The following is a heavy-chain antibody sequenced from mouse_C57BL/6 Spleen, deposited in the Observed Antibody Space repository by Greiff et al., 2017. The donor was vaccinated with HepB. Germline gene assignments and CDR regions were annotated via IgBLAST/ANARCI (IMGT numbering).Heavy chain of an antibody. D-gene: IGHD1-1*01. CDR1: GYTFTSYW. V-gene: IGHV1-69*01. Sequence: QVQLQQPGAELVMPGASVKLSCKASGYTFTSYWMHWVKQRPGQGLEWIGEIDPSDSYTNYNQKFKGKSTLTVDKSSSTAYMQLSSLTSEDSAVYYCARFGITTDLDVWGTGTTVTVSS. CDR2: IDPSDSYT. CDR3: ARFGITTDLDV. J-gene: IGHJ1*03.